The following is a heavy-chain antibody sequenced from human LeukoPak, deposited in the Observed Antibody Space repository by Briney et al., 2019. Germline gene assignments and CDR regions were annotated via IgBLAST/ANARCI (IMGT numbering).Heavy chain of an antibody. Sequence: SETLSLTCTVSGGSISSGGYYWSRIRQPPGKGLEWIGYIYHSGSTSYNPSLKSRVTISVDRSKNQFSLKLSSVTAADTAVYYCARGGGDDHGDYVRFDPWGQGTLVTVSS. D-gene: IGHD4-17*01. CDR2: IYHSGST. CDR3: ARGGGDDHGDYVRFDP. V-gene: IGHV4-30-2*01. CDR1: GGSISSGGYY. J-gene: IGHJ5*02.